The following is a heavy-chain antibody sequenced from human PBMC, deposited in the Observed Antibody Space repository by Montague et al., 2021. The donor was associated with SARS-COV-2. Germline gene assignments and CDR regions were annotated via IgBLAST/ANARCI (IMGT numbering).Heavy chain of an antibody. CDR2: INHSGST. Sequence: SETLSLTCAVYGGSFSGYWRTWIRQSPGKGLEWSGGINHSGSTTYNPSLKSRVTISLDTSKNQFSLDLTSVAAADTAVYYCARGAPGYWGQGTLVTVSS. V-gene: IGHV4-34*01. CDR1: GGSFSGYW. CDR3: ARGAPGY. J-gene: IGHJ4*02.